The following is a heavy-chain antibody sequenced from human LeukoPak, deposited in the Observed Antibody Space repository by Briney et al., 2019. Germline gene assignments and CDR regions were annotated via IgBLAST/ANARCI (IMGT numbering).Heavy chain of an antibody. Sequence: SETLSLTCAVYGGSFSGYYWSWIRQPPGKGLEWIGEINHSGSTNYNPSLKSRVTISVDTSKNQFSLKLSSVTAAETAVYYCASHRARYCSSTSCPRPFDYWGQGTLVTVSS. D-gene: IGHD2-2*01. J-gene: IGHJ4*02. V-gene: IGHV4-34*01. CDR2: INHSGST. CDR1: GGSFSGYY. CDR3: ASHRARYCSSTSCPRPFDY.